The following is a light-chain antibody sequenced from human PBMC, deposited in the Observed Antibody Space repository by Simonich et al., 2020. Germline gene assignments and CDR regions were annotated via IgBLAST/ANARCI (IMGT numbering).Light chain of an antibody. CDR3: QQYNSYHT. Sequence: DLPLPPSPSTLSASVGDRVTITCRASQSIRSWLAWYQQKPGKAPKLLIYKASSLESGVPSRFSGSGSGTEFTLTISSLQPDDCATYYCQQYNSYHTFGQGTKLEIK. J-gene: IGKJ2*01. V-gene: IGKV1-5*03. CDR1: QSIRSW. CDR2: KAS.